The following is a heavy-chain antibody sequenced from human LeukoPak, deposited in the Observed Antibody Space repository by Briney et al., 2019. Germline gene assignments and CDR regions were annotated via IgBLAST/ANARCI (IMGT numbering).Heavy chain of an antibody. Sequence: GGSLRLSCAASGFIFSTYGMHWVRQAPGKGLEWVAFIQFDGSDKYYADSVKGRFTISRDNSKNTLYLQMNSLRAEDTAVYYCAKDYYGSGSLFDYWGQGTLVTVSS. J-gene: IGHJ4*02. CDR3: AKDYYGSGSLFDY. D-gene: IGHD3-10*01. V-gene: IGHV3-30*02. CDR2: IQFDGSDK. CDR1: GFIFSTYG.